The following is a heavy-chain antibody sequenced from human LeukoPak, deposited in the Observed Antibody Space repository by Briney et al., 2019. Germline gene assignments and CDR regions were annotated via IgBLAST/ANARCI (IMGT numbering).Heavy chain of an antibody. J-gene: IGHJ4*02. CDR1: GFTFSNYA. CDR2: ISGSASST. D-gene: IGHD3-22*01. Sequence: GGSLRLSCAASGFTFSNYAMSWVRQAPGKGLEWVSAISGSASSTYYADSVKGRFTISRDNSKNTLYLQMNSLRAEDTAVYYCAKDDRMFSRVIGSSGPLDYWGQGTLVTVSS. CDR3: AKDDRMFSRVIGSSGPLDY. V-gene: IGHV3-23*01.